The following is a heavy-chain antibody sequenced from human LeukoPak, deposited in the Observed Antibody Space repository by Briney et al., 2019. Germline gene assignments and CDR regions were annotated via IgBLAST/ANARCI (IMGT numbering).Heavy chain of an antibody. CDR1: GGSFSGYY. D-gene: IGHD3-3*01. CDR3: ARFWSGHPLVATTCFDY. Sequence: PSETLSLTCAVYGGSFSGYYWSWIRQPPGKGLEWIGEINHSGSTNYNPSLKSRVTISVDTSKNQFSLKLSSVTAADTAVYYYARFWSGHPLVATTCFDYWGQGTLVTVSS. V-gene: IGHV4-34*01. CDR2: INHSGST. J-gene: IGHJ4*02.